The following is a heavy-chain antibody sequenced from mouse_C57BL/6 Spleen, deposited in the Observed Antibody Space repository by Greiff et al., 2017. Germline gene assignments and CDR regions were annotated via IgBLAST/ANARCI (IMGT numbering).Heavy chain of an antibody. V-gene: IGHV1-55*01. CDR1: GYTFTSYW. D-gene: IGHD2-4*01. J-gene: IGHJ2*01. Sequence: QIQLQQPGAELVKPGASVKMSCKASGYTFTSYWITWVKQRPGQGLEWIGDIYPGSGSTNYNEKFQSKATLTVDTSSSTAYMQLSSLTSEDSAVYYCAKGVYYDYDRAFDYWGQGTTLTVSS. CDR2: IYPGSGST. CDR3: AKGVYYDYDRAFDY.